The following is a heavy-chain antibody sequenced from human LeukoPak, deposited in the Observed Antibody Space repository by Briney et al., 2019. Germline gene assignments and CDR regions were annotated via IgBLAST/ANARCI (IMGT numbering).Heavy chain of an antibody. J-gene: IGHJ4*02. CDR3: ARETDIVVVPAAISLDY. Sequence: ASVKVSCKATGYTFTSYGISWVRQAPGQGLEWMGWISPYNGNTDHAQKFQGRVTMTTDTFTNTAYMDLRSLRSDDTAVYYCARETDIVVVPAAISLDYWGQGTLVTVSS. CDR2: ISPYNGNT. V-gene: IGHV1-18*01. D-gene: IGHD2-2*01. CDR1: GYTFTSYG.